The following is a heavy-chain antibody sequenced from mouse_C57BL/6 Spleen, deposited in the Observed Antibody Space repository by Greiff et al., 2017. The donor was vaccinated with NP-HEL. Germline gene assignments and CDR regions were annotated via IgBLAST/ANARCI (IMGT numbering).Heavy chain of an antibody. D-gene: IGHD2-3*01. V-gene: IGHV1-18*01. Sequence: VHVKQSGPELVKPGASVKIPCKASGYTFTDYNMDWVKQSHGKSLEWIGDINPNNGGTIYNQKFKGKATLTVDKSSSTADMELRSLTSEDTAVYYCARGGLLSWFAYWGQGTLVTVSA. CDR2: INPNNGGT. CDR1: GYTFTDYN. CDR3: ARGGLLSWFAY. J-gene: IGHJ3*01.